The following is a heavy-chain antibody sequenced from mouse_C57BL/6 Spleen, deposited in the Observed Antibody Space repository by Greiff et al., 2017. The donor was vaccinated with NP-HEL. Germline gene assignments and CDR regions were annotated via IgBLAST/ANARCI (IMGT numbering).Heavy chain of an antibody. J-gene: IGHJ2*01. D-gene: IGHD2-4*01. Sequence: EVKLMESGGDLVKPGGSLKLSCAASGFTFSSYGMSWVRQTPDKRLEWDATISSGGSYTYYPDSVKGRFTISRDNAKNTLYLQMSSLKSEDTAMYYCARLYDYDRNYFDYWGQGTTLTVSS. CDR2: ISSGGSYT. V-gene: IGHV5-6*01. CDR1: GFTFSSYG. CDR3: ARLYDYDRNYFDY.